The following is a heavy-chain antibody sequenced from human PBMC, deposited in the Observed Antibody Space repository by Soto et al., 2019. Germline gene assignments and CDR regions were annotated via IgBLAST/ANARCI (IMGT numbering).Heavy chain of an antibody. D-gene: IGHD3-3*01. CDR1: GFTFTNHA. CDR3: AKVSTILRFLEWPSSFDY. J-gene: IGHJ4*02. CDR2: ISGSGGGT. Sequence: GGSLRLSCAASGFTFTNHAMSWVRQAPGKGLEWVSGISGSGGGTYYADSVRGRFTISRDNSKNTLYLQMNSLRAEDTAVYFCAKVSTILRFLEWPSSFDYWGQGTLVTVSS. V-gene: IGHV3-23*01.